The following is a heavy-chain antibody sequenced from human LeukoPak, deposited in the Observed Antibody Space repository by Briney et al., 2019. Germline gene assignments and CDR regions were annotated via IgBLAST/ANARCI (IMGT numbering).Heavy chain of an antibody. V-gene: IGHV4-38-2*02. D-gene: IGHD6-19*01. CDR3: ARQRSGWSFDY. CDR1: GDSISSYY. J-gene: IGHJ4*02. CDR2: IYHSGST. Sequence: KTSETLSLTCTVSGDSISSYYWGWVRQPPGKGLEWTGSIYHSGSTYYNPSLKSRVTISVDTSKNRLSLKLSSVTAADTAVYYCARQRSGWSFDYWGQGTLVTVSS.